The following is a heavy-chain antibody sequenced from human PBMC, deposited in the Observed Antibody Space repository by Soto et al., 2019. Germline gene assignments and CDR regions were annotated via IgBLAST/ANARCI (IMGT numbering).Heavy chain of an antibody. Sequence: GGSLRLSCAASGFMFSGYTMNWVRQAPGKGLEWISSINSDSSSIYHADSVKGRFTISRDNAKNSVDLQMNSLRDEDTAVYYCARSYYHDSSAYYYDYWGQGALVTV. J-gene: IGHJ4*02. CDR3: ARSYYHDSSAYYYDY. CDR1: GFMFSGYT. D-gene: IGHD3-22*01. V-gene: IGHV3-48*02. CDR2: INSDSSSI.